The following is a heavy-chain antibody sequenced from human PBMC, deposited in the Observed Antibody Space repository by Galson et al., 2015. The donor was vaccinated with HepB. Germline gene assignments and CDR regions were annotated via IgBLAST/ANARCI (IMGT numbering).Heavy chain of an antibody. J-gene: IGHJ4*02. V-gene: IGHV1-2*06. Sequence: SVKVSCKASGYTFTGYYMHWVRQAPGQGLEWMGRINPNSGGTNYAQKFQGRVTMTRDTSISTAYMELSRLRSDDTAVYYCARGGEPDYYDSSGYLYYFDYWGQGTLVTVSS. CDR1: GYTFTGYY. CDR3: ARGGEPDYYDSSGYLYYFDY. CDR2: INPNSGGT. D-gene: IGHD3-22*01.